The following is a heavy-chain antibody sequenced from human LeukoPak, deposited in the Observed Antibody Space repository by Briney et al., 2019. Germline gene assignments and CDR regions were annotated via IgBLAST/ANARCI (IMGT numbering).Heavy chain of an antibody. Sequence: PGGSLRLSCAASGFTFSSYAMHWVRQAPGKGLEWVAVISYDGSNKYYADSVKGRFTISRDNSKNTLYLQMNSLRAEDTAVYYCARDFRHSGYGNYFDYWGQGTLVTVSS. J-gene: IGHJ4*02. V-gene: IGHV3-30*04. CDR1: GFTFSSYA. CDR2: ISYDGSNK. CDR3: ARDFRHSGYGNYFDY. D-gene: IGHD5-12*01.